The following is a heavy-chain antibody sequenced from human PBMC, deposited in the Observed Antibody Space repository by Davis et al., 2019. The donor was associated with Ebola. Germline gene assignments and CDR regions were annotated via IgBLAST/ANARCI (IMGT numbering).Heavy chain of an antibody. CDR2: ISHDGGNQYYADSSNQ. Sequence: GGSLRLSCAASGFTFSSYTMHWVRQAPGKGLEWVALISHDGGNQYYADSSNQYYADSVKGRFTISRDNSKNTLYLQMNSLRAEDTAVYYCAYLSPLYTFDYWGQGTLVTVSS. J-gene: IGHJ4*02. CDR1: GFTFSSYT. CDR3: AYLSPLYTFDY. V-gene: IGHV3-30*04. D-gene: IGHD3-9*01.